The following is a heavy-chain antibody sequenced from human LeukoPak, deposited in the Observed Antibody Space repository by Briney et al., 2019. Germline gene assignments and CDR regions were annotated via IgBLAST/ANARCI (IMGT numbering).Heavy chain of an antibody. Sequence: SETLSLTCTVSGGSISSYYWSWIRQSPGKGLEWIGYIYYSGSTNYNPSLKSRVTISVDTSKNQFSLKLSSVTAADTAVYYCAREDSSGYYYGLDAFDIWGQGTMVTVSS. V-gene: IGHV4-59*12. CDR2: IYYSGST. D-gene: IGHD3-22*01. J-gene: IGHJ3*02. CDR3: AREDSSGYYYGLDAFDI. CDR1: GGSISSYY.